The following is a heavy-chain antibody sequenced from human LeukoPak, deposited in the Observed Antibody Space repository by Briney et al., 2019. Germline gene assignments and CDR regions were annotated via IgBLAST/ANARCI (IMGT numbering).Heavy chain of an antibody. J-gene: IGHJ4*02. CDR1: GYTFTSYG. Sequence: ASVRVSCKASGYTFTSYGISWVRQAPGQGLEWMGWISAYNGNTSYAQKLQGRVTMTTDTSTSTAYMELRSLRSDDTAVYYCASNYYYDSSGYDPTGDAFDIWGQGTLVTVSS. D-gene: IGHD3-22*01. V-gene: IGHV1-18*01. CDR2: ISAYNGNT. CDR3: ASNYYYDSSGYDPTGDAFDI.